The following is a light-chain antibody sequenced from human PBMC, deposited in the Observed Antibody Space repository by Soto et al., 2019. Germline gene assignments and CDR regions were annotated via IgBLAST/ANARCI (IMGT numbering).Light chain of an antibody. CDR1: SSNIGSNT. Sequence: QSVLTQPPSASGTPGQRVTISCSGSSSNIGSNTVNWYQQLPGTAPKLLIYSNNQRPSGVPDRFSGSKSGTSASLTISGLQPDDEADYHCCSFANLNSLPYVFGTGTKLTVL. CDR2: SNN. CDR3: CSFANLNSLPYV. V-gene: IGLV1-44*01. J-gene: IGLJ1*01.